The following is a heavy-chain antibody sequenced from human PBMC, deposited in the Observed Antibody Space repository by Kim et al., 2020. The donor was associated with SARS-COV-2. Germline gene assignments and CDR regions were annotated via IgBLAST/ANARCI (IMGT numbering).Heavy chain of an antibody. J-gene: IGHJ4*02. Sequence: GGSLRLSCAASGFTFSDYYMSWIRQAPGKGLEWVSYISSSSSYTNYADSVKGRFTISRDNAKNSLYLQMNSLRAEDTAVYYCARVGGDDDLHFDYWGQGTLVTVSS. CDR2: ISSSSSYT. CDR1: GFTFSDYY. CDR3: ARVGGDDDLHFDY. D-gene: IGHD2-21*02. V-gene: IGHV3-11*06.